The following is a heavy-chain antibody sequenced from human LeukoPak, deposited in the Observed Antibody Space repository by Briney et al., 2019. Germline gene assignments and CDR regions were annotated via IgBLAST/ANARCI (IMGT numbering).Heavy chain of an antibody. CDR2: IYHSGST. CDR3: ARNGVVPATEGYYYYMDV. D-gene: IGHD2-2*01. J-gene: IGHJ6*03. Sequence: SETLSLTCTVSGYSISSGYYWGWIRQPPGKGLEWIGSIYHSGSTYYNPSLKSRVTISVDTSKNQFSLKLSSVTAADTAVYYCARNGVVPATEGYYYYMDVWGKGTTVTVSS. CDR1: GYSISSGYY. V-gene: IGHV4-38-2*02.